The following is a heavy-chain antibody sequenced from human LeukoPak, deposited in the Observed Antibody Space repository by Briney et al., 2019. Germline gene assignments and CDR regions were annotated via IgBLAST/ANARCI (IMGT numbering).Heavy chain of an antibody. D-gene: IGHD3-10*01. J-gene: IGHJ4*02. CDR1: GFTISSYG. Sequence: GGSLRLSCAASGFTISSYGMHWVRQAPGKGLEWVAVISYDGSNKYYADSVKGRFTVSRDNSKNTLYLQMNSLRAEDTAVYYCAKDPYYYGSGALDYWGQGTLVTVSS. V-gene: IGHV3-30*18. CDR2: ISYDGSNK. CDR3: AKDPYYYGSGALDY.